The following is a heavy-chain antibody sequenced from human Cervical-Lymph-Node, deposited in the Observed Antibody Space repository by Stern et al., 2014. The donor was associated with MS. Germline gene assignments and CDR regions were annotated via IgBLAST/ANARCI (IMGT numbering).Heavy chain of an antibody. D-gene: IGHD3-22*01. Sequence: QVQLVESGAEVKKPGSSVKVSCKASGGTFSSYAINWVRQAPGQGLEWMGGIIPIFGTANYAQKFQGRVSITADESTSTAYMELSSLRSEDTAVYYCARNSYYFDSSGSWGQGTLVTVSS. V-gene: IGHV1-69*01. CDR2: IIPIFGTA. CDR3: ARNSYYFDSSGS. CDR1: GGTFSSYA. J-gene: IGHJ5*02.